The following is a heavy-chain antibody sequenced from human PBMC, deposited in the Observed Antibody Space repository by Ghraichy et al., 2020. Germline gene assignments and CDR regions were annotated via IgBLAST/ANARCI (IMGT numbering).Heavy chain of an antibody. CDR1: VGSISSYY. J-gene: IGHJ4*02. Sequence: SQTLSLTCTVSVGSISSYYWSWIRQPPGKGLEWIGYIYYSGSTIYNPSLKSRVTISVDTSKNQFSLKLSSVTAADTAVYYCARYSSGWYLDYWGQGTLVTVSS. D-gene: IGHD6-19*01. CDR2: IYYSGST. V-gene: IGHV4-59*08. CDR3: ARYSSGWYLDY.